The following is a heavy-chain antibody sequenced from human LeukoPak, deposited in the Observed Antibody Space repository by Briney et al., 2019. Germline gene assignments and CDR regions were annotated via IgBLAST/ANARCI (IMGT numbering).Heavy chain of an antibody. CDR1: GGSISSYY. V-gene: IGHV4-59*01. CDR3: ARSRRDGYTQGVWYFDL. D-gene: IGHD5-24*01. Sequence: PSETLSLTCTVSGGSISSYYWSWIRQPPGKGLEWIGYIYYSGSTNYNPSLKSRVTISVDTSKNQFSLKLSSVTAADTAVYYCARSRRDGYTQGVWYFDLWGRGTLVTVSS. CDR2: IYYSGST. J-gene: IGHJ2*01.